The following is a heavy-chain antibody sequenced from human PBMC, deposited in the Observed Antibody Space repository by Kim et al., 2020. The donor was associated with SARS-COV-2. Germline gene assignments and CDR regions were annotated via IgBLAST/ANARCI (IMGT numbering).Heavy chain of an antibody. J-gene: IGHJ4*02. V-gene: IGHV3-74*01. Sequence: VKGRFTISRDNAKNTLYLQMNGLRPEDTAVYYCARVGDYDSSGFYAFFRYWGQGTLVTVSS. D-gene: IGHD3-22*01. CDR3: ARVGDYDSSGFYAFFRY.